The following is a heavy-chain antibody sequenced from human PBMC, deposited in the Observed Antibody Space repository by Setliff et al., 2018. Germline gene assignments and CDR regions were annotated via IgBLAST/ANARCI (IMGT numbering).Heavy chain of an antibody. J-gene: IGHJ6*02. D-gene: IGHD3-3*01. CDR3: AGEFYSFWSGYTDRQYYFYGMDV. CDR2: IKQDGSEK. CDR1: GFTFSSYW. V-gene: IGHV3-7*03. Sequence: GGSLRLSCAASGFTFSSYWMSWVRQAPGKGLEWVANIKQDGSEKDYVDSVKGRLTISRDNAKKSLYLQMNSLRSDDTAVYYCAGEFYSFWSGYTDRQYYFYGMDVWGQGTTVTVSS.